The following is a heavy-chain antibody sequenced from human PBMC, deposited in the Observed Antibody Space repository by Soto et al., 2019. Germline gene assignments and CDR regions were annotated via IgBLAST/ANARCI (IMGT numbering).Heavy chain of an antibody. J-gene: IGHJ6*02. CDR2: IYPGDSDT. CDR3: ARITHSSPRYYYYGMDV. V-gene: IGHV5-51*01. D-gene: IGHD6-13*01. CDR1: GDSSTSYW. Sequence: GESLKISCKGSGDSSTSYWIGWVRQMPGKGLEWMGIIYPGDSDTRYSPSFQGKVTISADKSISTAYLQWSSLKASDTAMYYCARITHSSPRYYYYGMDVWRQGTTVTVSS.